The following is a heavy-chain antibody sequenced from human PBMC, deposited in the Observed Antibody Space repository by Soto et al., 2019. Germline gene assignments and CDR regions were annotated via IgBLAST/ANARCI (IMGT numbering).Heavy chain of an antibody. D-gene: IGHD1-7*01. CDR1: GFTFSSYS. CDR2: ISSSSSYI. V-gene: IGHV3-21*01. CDR3: ARGGSGTTYY. J-gene: IGHJ4*02. Sequence: EVQLVESGGGLVKPGGSLRLCYAASGFTFSSYSMNWVRQAPGKGLEWVSSISSSSSYIYYADSVKGRFTISRDNAKNSLYLQMNSLRAEDTAVYYSARGGSGTTYYWGQGTLVTVSS.